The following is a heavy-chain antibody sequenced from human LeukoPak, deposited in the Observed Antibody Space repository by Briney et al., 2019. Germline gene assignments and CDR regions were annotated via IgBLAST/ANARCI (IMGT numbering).Heavy chain of an antibody. D-gene: IGHD3-16*01. CDR1: GGSLSSYY. CDR3: ARRGRSGSPFDY. J-gene: IGHJ4*02. Sequence: SETLSLTCTVSGGSLSSYYWSWIRQPPGKGLEWSGGIYYSGSTYYNPSLKSRVTISVDTSKNQFSLKLSSVTAADTAVYYCARRGRSGSPFDYWGQGTLVAVSS. CDR2: IYYSGST. V-gene: IGHV4-39*01.